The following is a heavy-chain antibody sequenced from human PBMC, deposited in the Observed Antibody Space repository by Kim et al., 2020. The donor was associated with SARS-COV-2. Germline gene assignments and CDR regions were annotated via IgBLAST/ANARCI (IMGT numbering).Heavy chain of an antibody. J-gene: IGHJ4*02. Sequence: ADSVKGRFTISRHNSKNTLYLQMNSLRAEDTAVYYCAREFYDFWSGYLDYWGQGTLVTVSS. V-gene: IGHV3-53*04. D-gene: IGHD3-3*01. CDR3: AREFYDFWSGYLDY.